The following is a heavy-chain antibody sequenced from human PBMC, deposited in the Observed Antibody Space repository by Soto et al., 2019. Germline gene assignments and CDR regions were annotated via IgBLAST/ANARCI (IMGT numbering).Heavy chain of an antibody. CDR2: IYYSGRT. CDR3: ARSSLSTVSTFAY. D-gene: IGHD4-17*01. Sequence: QVQLQESGPGLVKPSQTLSLTCTVSGGSISSGGYYWSWIRQHPGKGLEWIGYIYYSGRTYYTPPPKTRVTKSADTSKGQCALQLSSVPAAAGAVYSCARSSLSTVSTFAYWGQGTLVTVSA. V-gene: IGHV4-31*03. CDR1: GGSISSGGYY. J-gene: IGHJ4*02.